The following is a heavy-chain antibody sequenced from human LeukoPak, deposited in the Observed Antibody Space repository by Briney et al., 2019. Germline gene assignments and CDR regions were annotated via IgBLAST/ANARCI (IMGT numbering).Heavy chain of an antibody. CDR2: ILPIFGTA. J-gene: IGHJ4*02. CDR3: ARDEKNYYDSSGYGMDY. Sequence: AVKVSCKASGGTFSSYAISWVRQPHGQGLEWMGVILPIFGTANYAQKFQGRVRITVDESTNTAYMELSSLRTEDTAVDYCARDEKNYYDSSGYGMDYWGQGTLVTVSS. D-gene: IGHD3-22*01. CDR1: GGTFSSYA. V-gene: IGHV1-69*13.